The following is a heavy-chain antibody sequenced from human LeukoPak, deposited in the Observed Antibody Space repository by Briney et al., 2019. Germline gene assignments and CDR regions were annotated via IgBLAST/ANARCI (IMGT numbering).Heavy chain of an antibody. Sequence: PGGSLRLSCAASGFTVSSNYMNWVRQAPGKGLEWVSLIYSGGTTNYADSVKGRFTISRDNSKNTLYLQMNSLRAEDTAVYYCAKDARAYGSGPLDYWGQGTLVTVSS. CDR3: AKDARAYGSGPLDY. D-gene: IGHD3-10*01. CDR2: IYSGGTT. V-gene: IGHV3-53*01. J-gene: IGHJ4*02. CDR1: GFTVSSNY.